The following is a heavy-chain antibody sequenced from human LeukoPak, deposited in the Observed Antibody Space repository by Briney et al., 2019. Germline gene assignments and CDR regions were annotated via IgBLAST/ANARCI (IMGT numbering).Heavy chain of an antibody. D-gene: IGHD3-3*02. J-gene: IGHJ4*02. CDR3: AKGQAFHFDY. V-gene: IGHV3-30*02. CDR1: GFTLDTYG. CDR2: IRYDGTNQ. Sequence: PGGSLRPSCAASGFTLDTYGMHWVRQAPGKGLEWVTFIRYDGTNQKYADSVKGRFTISRDTSKNTLNLQMNGLRDDDTAVYYRAKGQAFHFDYWGQGTLVTVSS.